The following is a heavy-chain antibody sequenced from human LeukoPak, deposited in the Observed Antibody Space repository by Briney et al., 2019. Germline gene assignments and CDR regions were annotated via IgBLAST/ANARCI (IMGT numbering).Heavy chain of an antibody. CDR1: GITFSTYS. J-gene: IGHJ6*03. CDR3: ARDPYSGNYGAYYYYYMDV. V-gene: IGHV3-21*01. D-gene: IGHD1-26*01. Sequence: GGSLRLSCAASGITFSTYSMNWVRQAPGKGLEWVSSISSSSSYIYYADSVKGRFTISRDNAKNSLYLQMDSLRVEDTAVYYCARDPYSGNYGAYYYYYMDVWGKGTTVTISS. CDR2: ISSSSSYI.